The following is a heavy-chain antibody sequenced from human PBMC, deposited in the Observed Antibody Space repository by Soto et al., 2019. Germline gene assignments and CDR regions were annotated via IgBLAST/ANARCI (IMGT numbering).Heavy chain of an antibody. CDR1: GFTFSSYA. J-gene: IGHJ5*02. CDR2: ISGSGGST. D-gene: IGHD1-26*01. V-gene: IGHV3-23*01. Sequence: GGSLRLSCAASGFTFSSYAMSWVRQAPGKGLEWVSAISGSGGSTYYADSVKGRFTISRDNSKNTLYLQMNSLRAEDTAVYYCAKDRRSTFYFNWFDPWGQGTLVTVSS. CDR3: AKDRRSTFYFNWFDP.